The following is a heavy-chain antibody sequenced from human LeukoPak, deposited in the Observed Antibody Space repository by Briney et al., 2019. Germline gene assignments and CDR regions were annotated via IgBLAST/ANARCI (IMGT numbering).Heavy chain of an antibody. CDR2: ISSSGSTI. D-gene: IGHD3-16*01. V-gene: IGHV3-48*04. CDR1: GFTFSTYA. Sequence: QTGGSLRLSCAASGFTFSTYAMNWVRQAPGRGLQWVSYISSSGSTIYYADSVKGRFTISRDNAKNSLYLQMNSLRAEDTAVYYCARSGGGPGPDRKGYFDYWGQGTLVTVSS. CDR3: ARSGGGPGPDRKGYFDY. J-gene: IGHJ4*02.